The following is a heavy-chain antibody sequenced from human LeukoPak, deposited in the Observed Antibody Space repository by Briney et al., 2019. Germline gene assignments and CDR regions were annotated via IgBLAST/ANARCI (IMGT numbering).Heavy chain of an antibody. CDR3: ARDLGLRGVTNWFDP. CDR1: GGTFSSYA. CDR2: IDPSGGST. J-gene: IGHJ5*02. D-gene: IGHD3-10*01. Sequence: GASVKVSCKASGGTFSSYAISWVRQAPGQGLEWMGIIDPSGGSTDYAQKFQGRVTMTRDTSTSTVYMELSSLRSEDTAVYFCARDLGLRGVTNWFDPWGHGTLVTVSS. V-gene: IGHV1-46*01.